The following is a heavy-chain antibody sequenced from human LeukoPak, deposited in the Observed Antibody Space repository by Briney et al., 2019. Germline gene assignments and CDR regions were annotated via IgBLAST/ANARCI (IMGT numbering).Heavy chain of an antibody. D-gene: IGHD2-15*01. CDR1: GFTFIIHW. V-gene: IGHV3-7*01. Sequence: GQCLRLSCAASGFTFIIHWMSWVRQARGKGLEWVANINQEGSEKYYVESVTGGFTIYRHNAKNSLYLQMNTVTPEHRAIYYCARDHVVDGLVFDYWGQGTLVTVSS. J-gene: IGHJ4*02. CDR2: INQEGSEK. CDR3: ARDHVVDGLVFDY.